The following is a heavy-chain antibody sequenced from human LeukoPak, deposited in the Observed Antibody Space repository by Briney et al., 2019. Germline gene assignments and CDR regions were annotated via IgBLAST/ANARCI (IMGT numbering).Heavy chain of an antibody. V-gene: IGHV1-46*01. CDR2: INPSGGST. Sequence: ASVKVSCKASGYTFTSYYMHWVRQAPGQGLEWMGIINPSGGSTSYAQKFQGRVTMTRDTSTSTVYMELSSLRSEDTAVYYCASDSTGTTSWFDPWGQGTLVTVSS. D-gene: IGHD1-7*01. CDR1: GYTFTSYY. CDR3: ASDSTGTTSWFDP. J-gene: IGHJ5*02.